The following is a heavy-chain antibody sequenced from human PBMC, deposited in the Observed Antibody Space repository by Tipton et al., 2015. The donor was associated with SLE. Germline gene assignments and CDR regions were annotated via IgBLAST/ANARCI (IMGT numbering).Heavy chain of an antibody. D-gene: IGHD3-3*01. Sequence: TLSLTCTVSGGSITSGGYYWSWIRQLPGRGLEWIANVYYTGSTYYNPSLKSRVTISVDTSKNQFSLKLSSVTAADTAVYYCARSPRGGGYYPYYFDYWGQGTLVTVSS. CDR3: ARSPRGGGYYPYYFDY. V-gene: IGHV4-61*08. CDR1: GGSITSGGYY. CDR2: VYYTGST. J-gene: IGHJ4*02.